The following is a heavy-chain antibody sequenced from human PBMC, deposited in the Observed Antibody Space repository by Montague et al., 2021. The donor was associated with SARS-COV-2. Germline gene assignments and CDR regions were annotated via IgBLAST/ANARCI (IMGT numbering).Heavy chain of an antibody. CDR3: ARANGYYFDY. CDR1: GDSISGYY. CDR2: INHSGST. J-gene: IGHJ4*02. D-gene: IGHD2-8*01. V-gene: IGHV4-34*01. Sequence: SETLSLTCTVSGDSISGYYWTWIRQAPGKGLEWIGEINHSGSTNYNPSLKSRVTISVDTSKNQFSLKLSSVTAADTAVYYRARANGYYFDYWGQGTLVTVSS.